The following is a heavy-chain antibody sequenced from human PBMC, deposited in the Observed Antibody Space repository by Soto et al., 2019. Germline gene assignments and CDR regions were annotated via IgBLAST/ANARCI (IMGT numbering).Heavy chain of an antibody. D-gene: IGHD6-13*01. CDR3: AHRDSSSWSYYGMDV. Sequence: QITLKESGPTLVKPTQTRTLTCTFSGFSLSTSGVGVGWIRQPPGKALEWLALIYWDDDKRYSPSLKSRLTNTKDTSKNPVVLTMTNMDAVDTATYYCAHRDSSSWSYYGMDVRGQGTTVTVSS. V-gene: IGHV2-5*02. J-gene: IGHJ6*02. CDR1: GFSLSTSGVG. CDR2: IYWDDDK.